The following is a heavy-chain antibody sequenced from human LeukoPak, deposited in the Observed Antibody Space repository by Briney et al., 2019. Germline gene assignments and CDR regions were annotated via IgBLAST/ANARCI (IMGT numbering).Heavy chain of an antibody. CDR2: INSDGSWT. CDR1: GNYW. J-gene: IGHJ4*02. CDR3: VSFYETY. V-gene: IGHV3-74*01. D-gene: IGHD2/OR15-2a*01. Sequence: GGSLRLSCAASGNYWMHWVRQAPGKGLVWVSHINSDGSWTSYADSVKGRFTISKDNAKNTVYLQMNSLRAEDAAVYYCVSFYETYWGRGTLVTVSS.